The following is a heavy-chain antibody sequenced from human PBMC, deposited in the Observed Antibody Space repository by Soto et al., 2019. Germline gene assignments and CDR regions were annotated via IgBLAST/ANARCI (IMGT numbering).Heavy chain of an antibody. V-gene: IGHV4-34*01. Sequence: XGTLSLTCAVYGGTFSGYYWSWIRQPPGKGLEWIGEINHSVSTNYNPSLNSRVTISVDTSKNQFSLKLSSVTAADTAVYYCARGLGIAVAGTLGYWGQGTLVTVSS. CDR1: GGTFSGYY. J-gene: IGHJ4*02. CDR3: ARGLGIAVAGTLGY. CDR2: INHSVST. D-gene: IGHD6-19*01.